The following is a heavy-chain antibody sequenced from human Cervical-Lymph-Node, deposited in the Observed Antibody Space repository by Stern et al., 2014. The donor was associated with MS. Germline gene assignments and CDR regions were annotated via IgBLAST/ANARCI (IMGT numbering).Heavy chain of an antibody. CDR3: AREKSDCSGGSCFSSLDY. CDR1: GDTFSTHA. D-gene: IGHD2-15*01. J-gene: IGHJ4*02. Sequence: VQLVQSGAEVKKPGSSVKVSCKSSGDTFSTHAISWVRQAPGQGLERMGGIIPILDTTNYAQTFQGRLTIDADESPRTGYMELRSLTPDDTAVYYCAREKSDCSGGSCFSSLDYWGQGTLVTVSS. CDR2: IIPILDTT. V-gene: IGHV1-69*01.